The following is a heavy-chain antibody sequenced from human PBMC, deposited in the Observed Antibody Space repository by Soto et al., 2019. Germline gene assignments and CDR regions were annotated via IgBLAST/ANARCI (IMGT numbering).Heavy chain of an antibody. V-gene: IGHV1-2*04. CDR2: INPNSGGT. D-gene: IGHD6-13*01. J-gene: IGHJ6*02. CDR1: GYTFTGYY. CDR3: ARDSGGSSRYDYYYYYGMDV. Sequence: ASVKVSCKASGYTFTGYYMHWVRQAPGQGLEWMGWINPNSGGTNYAQKFQGWVTMTRDTSISTAYMELSRLRSDDTAVYYCARDSGGSSRYDYYYYYGMDVWGQGTTVTVLL.